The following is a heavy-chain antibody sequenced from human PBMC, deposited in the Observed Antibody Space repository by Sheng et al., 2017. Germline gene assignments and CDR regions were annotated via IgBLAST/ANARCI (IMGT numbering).Heavy chain of an antibody. J-gene: IGHJ6*03. CDR3: AKDPGAAVRGYYMDV. CDR1: GFPFSNYL. Sequence: QVQLVESGGGVVQPGGSLRLSCAASGFPFSNYLMQWVRQAPGEGLEWVAYVWSDGNKKSYADSVKGRFTISRDNSKNMVYLQMNSLRPEDTAVYYCAKDPGAAVRGYYMDVWGKGITVIVSS. D-gene: IGHD3-10*01. V-gene: IGHV3-30*02. CDR2: VWSDGNKK.